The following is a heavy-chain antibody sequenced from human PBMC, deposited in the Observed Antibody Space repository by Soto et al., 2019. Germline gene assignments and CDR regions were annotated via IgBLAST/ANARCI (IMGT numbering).Heavy chain of an antibody. D-gene: IGHD5-12*01. J-gene: IGHJ3*01. Sequence: EVQLVESGGGLVKPGGSLRLSCAVSGFTFSSHSMNWVRQAPGKGLECVSSISSSDTYIHYADSVKGRFIIARDDATSSLYLQMNSLRVDDTAVYYCARERYNGYAGEHGLDVWGQGTMVTVSS. V-gene: IGHV3-21*01. CDR3: ARERYNGYAGEHGLDV. CDR2: ISSSDTYI. CDR1: GFTFSSHS.